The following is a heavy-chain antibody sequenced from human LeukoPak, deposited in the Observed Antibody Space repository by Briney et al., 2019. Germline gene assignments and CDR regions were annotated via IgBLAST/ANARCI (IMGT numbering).Heavy chain of an antibody. V-gene: IGHV1-18*01. J-gene: IGHJ4*02. CDR2: ISAYNGNT. D-gene: IGHD3-22*01. Sequence: GASVKVSCKASGYTFTCYGISWVRQAPGQGLEWMGWISAYNGNTNYAQKLQGRVTMTTDTSTSTAYMELRSLRSDDTAVYYCARGDYDSSGYPFPFDYWGQGTLVTVSS. CDR3: ARGDYDSSGYPFPFDY. CDR1: GYTFTCYG.